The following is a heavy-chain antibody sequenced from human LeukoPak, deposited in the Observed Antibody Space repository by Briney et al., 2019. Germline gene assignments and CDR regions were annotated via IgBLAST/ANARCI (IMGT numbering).Heavy chain of an antibody. CDR1: GYTFTGYY. V-gene: IGHV1-2*02. Sequence: ASVKVSCKASGYTFTGYYMHWVRQAPGQGLEWMGWINPNSGGTNYAQKFQGRVTMTRDTSISTAYMELSRLRSDDTAVYYCARDAGGYDFNWFDPRGQGTLVTVSS. D-gene: IGHD5-12*01. J-gene: IGHJ5*02. CDR3: ARDAGGYDFNWFDP. CDR2: INPNSGGT.